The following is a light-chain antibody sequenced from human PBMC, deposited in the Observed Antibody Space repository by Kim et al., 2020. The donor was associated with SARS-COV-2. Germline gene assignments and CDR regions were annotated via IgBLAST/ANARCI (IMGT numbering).Light chain of an antibody. V-gene: IGKV3-15*01. J-gene: IGKJ2*01. CDR3: QQYNNWPPVYT. CDR1: QTVGSN. CDR2: DAT. Sequence: EIVLTQSPATLSVSPGERVTLSCRASQTVGSNLAWYQQKPGQAPGLVIYDATTRASGFPDRFSGSGSGTEFTLTISSLQSEDFAVYYCQQYNNWPPVYTFGQGTKLEI.